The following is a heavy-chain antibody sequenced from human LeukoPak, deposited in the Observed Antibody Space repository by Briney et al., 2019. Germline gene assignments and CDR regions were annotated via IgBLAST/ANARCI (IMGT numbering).Heavy chain of an antibody. CDR2: INPNSGGT. CDR1: GYTFTGYY. V-gene: IGHV1-2*02. D-gene: IGHD6-13*01. Sequence: ASVKVSCKASGYTFTGYYMHWLRQAPGQGLEWMGWINPNSGGTNYAQKFQGRVTLTRNTSISTAYTELSSLRSDDTAVYYCARDGSLDYWGQGTLVTVSS. J-gene: IGHJ4*02. CDR3: ARDGSLDY.